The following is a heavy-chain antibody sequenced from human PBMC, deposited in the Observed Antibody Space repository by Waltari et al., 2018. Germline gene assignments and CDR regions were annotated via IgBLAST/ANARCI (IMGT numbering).Heavy chain of an antibody. Sequence: EVQVGESGGDLVQPGGALRLSCAASGFTCSDYWMGWVRQAPGKGLEWVANIKKDASTRYSGDSVKGRFTISRDNAKNSLYLEMNSLTAEDTAVYYCARHGDFCFDYWGQGILVTVSS. V-gene: IGHV3-7*01. CDR2: IKKDASTR. D-gene: IGHD4-17*01. CDR3: ARHGDFCFDY. CDR1: GFTCSDYW. J-gene: IGHJ4*02.